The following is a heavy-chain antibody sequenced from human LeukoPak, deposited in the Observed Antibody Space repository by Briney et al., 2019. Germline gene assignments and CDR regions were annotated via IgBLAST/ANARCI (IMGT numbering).Heavy chain of an antibody. D-gene: IGHD2-15*01. Sequence: GRSLRLSCAASGITFRSYGMHWAAQAQGKGLEWVAFIWYDGSNKYYADSVKGRFTISRDNSRNTLFLQMNSLRAEDTAVYYCATDRATQYFDYWGQGTLVTVSS. V-gene: IGHV3-33*01. CDR1: GITFRSYG. J-gene: IGHJ4*02. CDR3: ATDRATQYFDY. CDR2: IWYDGSNK.